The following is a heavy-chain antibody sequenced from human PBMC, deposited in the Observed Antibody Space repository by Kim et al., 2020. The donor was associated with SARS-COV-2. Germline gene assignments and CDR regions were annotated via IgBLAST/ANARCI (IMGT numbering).Heavy chain of an antibody. D-gene: IGHD6-6*01. V-gene: IGHV3-30*01. Sequence: DSVQGRFTISRDNSKNTLYLQMNSLRAEDTAVYYCARVSSSVYYYYGMDVWGQGTTVTVSS. J-gene: IGHJ6*02. CDR3: ARVSSSVYYYYGMDV.